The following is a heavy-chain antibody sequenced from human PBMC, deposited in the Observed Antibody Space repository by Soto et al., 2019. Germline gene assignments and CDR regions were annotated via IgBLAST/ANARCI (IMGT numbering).Heavy chain of an antibody. CDR1: GGSISSYY. CDR2: IYYSGST. CDR3: ARGDCSGGSCYRV. Sequence: QVQLQESGPGLVKPSETLSVTCTVSGGSISSYYWSWIRQPPGKGLEWIGYIYYSGSTNYNPSLKSRVTISVDTSKNQFSLKLSSVTAADTAVYYCARGDCSGGSCYRVWGQGTLVTVSS. V-gene: IGHV4-59*01. J-gene: IGHJ4*02. D-gene: IGHD2-15*01.